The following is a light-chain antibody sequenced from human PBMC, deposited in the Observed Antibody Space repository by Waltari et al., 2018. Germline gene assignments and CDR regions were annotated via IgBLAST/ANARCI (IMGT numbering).Light chain of an antibody. CDR1: NSNIGNNA. CDR2: YDD. CDR3: AAWDDSLSGLI. Sequence: QSVLTQPPSVSEAPRQRVTISCSGSNSNIGNNAVNWYQQLPGKAPKLLIYYDDLLPSGGSDRFSGSRSGTSASLAISGLQSADEGDYFCAAWDDSLSGLIFGGGTKLTVL. V-gene: IGLV1-36*01. J-gene: IGLJ2*01.